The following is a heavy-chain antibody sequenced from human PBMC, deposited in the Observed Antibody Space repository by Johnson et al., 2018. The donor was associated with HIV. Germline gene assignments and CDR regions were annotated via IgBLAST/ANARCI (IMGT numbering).Heavy chain of an antibody. CDR3: ARPRTTVTQVDAFDI. CDR1: GFTFSSYA. D-gene: IGHD4-17*01. J-gene: IGHJ3*02. CDR2: ISSNGGST. V-gene: IGHV3-64*01. Sequence: MLLVESGGGLVQPGRSLRLSCAASGFTFSSYAMHWVRQAPGKGLEYVSAISSNGGSTYYANSVKGRFTISRDNSKNTLYLQMGSLRAEDMAVYYCARPRTTVTQVDAFDIWGQGTMVTVSS.